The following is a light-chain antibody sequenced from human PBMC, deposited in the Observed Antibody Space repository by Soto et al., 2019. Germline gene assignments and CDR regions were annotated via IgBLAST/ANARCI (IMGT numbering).Light chain of an antibody. CDR2: GAF. V-gene: IGKV3-15*01. J-gene: IGKJ4*01. Sequence: EIVMTQSPATLSVSREETATLSCRASQSVSYNLAWYQQKPGQGPRLLIYGAFTRATGIPARFSGSGSGTDFTLTISSLQSEDFAVYYCQQFKNWPPLTFGGGTKVEIK. CDR1: QSVSYN. CDR3: QQFKNWPPLT.